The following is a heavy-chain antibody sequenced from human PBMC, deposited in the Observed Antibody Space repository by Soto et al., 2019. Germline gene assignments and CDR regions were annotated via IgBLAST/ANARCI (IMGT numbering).Heavy chain of an antibody. Sequence: SETLSLTCTVSGGSISSGVYYWSWIRHHPGKGLEWIGYIYYSGSTYYNPSLKSRVTISVDTSKNQFSLKLSSVTAADTAVYYCARDYVAGYSYGFFDYWGQGTLVTVSS. CDR2: IYYSGST. J-gene: IGHJ4*02. CDR3: ARDYVAGYSYGFFDY. CDR1: GGSISSGVYY. D-gene: IGHD5-18*01. V-gene: IGHV4-31*03.